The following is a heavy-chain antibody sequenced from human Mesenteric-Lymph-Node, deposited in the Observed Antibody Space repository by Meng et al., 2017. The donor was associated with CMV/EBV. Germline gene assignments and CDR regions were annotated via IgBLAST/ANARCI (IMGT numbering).Heavy chain of an antibody. CDR3: ARDSYLAGLDH. J-gene: IGHJ4*02. Sequence: GESLKISCATSGFSFSSYGMHWVRQAPDKGLEWVAFTQFDERSYYYEDSVKGRFTVSRDTSKNTLYLQMNSLRPDDTAVYYCARDSYLAGLDHWGQGTLVTVSS. V-gene: IGHV3-30*02. D-gene: IGHD3-16*02. CDR2: TQFDERSY. CDR1: GFSFSSYG.